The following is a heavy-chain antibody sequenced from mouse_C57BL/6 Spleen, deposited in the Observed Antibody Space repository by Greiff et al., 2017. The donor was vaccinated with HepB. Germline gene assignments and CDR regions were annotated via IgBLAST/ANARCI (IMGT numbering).Heavy chain of an antibody. CDR1: GYTFTDYN. Sequence: EVQLQQSGPELVKPGASVKMSCKASGYTFTDYNMHWVKQSHGKSLEWIGYINPNNGGTSYNQKFKGKATLTVNKSSSTAYLELRSLTSEDSAVYYCASEAYGSSPFAYWGQGTLVTVSA. J-gene: IGHJ3*01. CDR3: ASEAYGSSPFAY. V-gene: IGHV1-22*01. CDR2: INPNNGGT. D-gene: IGHD1-1*01.